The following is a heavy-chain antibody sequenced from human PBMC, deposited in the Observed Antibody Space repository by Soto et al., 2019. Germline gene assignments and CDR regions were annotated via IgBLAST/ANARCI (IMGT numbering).Heavy chain of an antibody. D-gene: IGHD6-19*01. Sequence: SETXSLTCTVSGGSISSYYWSWIRQPPGKGLEWIGSIYYTGSTNYNPSLKSRVTISVDTSKNQFSLKLSSVTATDTAVYYCVRSVAGTYGNWFDPWGQGILVTVSS. V-gene: IGHV4-59*08. J-gene: IGHJ5*02. CDR3: VRSVAGTYGNWFDP. CDR1: GGSISSYY. CDR2: IYYTGST.